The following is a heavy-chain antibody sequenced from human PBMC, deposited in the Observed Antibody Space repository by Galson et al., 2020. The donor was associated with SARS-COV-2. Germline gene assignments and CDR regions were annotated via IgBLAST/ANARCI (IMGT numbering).Heavy chain of an antibody. CDR1: GGSFSGYY. CDR2: INHSGST. Sequence: SETLSLTCAVYGGSFSGYYWSWIRQPPGKGLEWIGEINHSGSTNYNPSLKSRVTISVDTSKNQFSLKLSSVTAADTAVYYCARVSAYYDFWSGYSPADYYYYYMDVWGKGTTVTVSS. CDR3: ARVSAYYDFWSGYSPADYYYYYMDV. D-gene: IGHD3-3*01. V-gene: IGHV4-34*01. J-gene: IGHJ6*03.